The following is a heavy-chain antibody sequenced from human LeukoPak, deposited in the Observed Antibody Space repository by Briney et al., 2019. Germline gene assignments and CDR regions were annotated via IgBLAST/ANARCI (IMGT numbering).Heavy chain of an antibody. D-gene: IGHD3-16*02. Sequence: PGGSLRLSCAASGFTFSSYSMNWVRQAPGKGLEWVSYISSSSTIYYADSVKGRLTISRDNAKNSLYLQMNSLRAEDTAVYYCARGPLYRFDYWGQGTLVTVSS. CDR2: ISSSSTI. CDR1: GFTFSSYS. J-gene: IGHJ4*02. V-gene: IGHV3-48*01. CDR3: ARGPLYRFDY.